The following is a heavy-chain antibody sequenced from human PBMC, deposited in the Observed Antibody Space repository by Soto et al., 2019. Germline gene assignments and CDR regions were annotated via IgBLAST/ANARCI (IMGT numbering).Heavy chain of an antibody. CDR2: IYQTGST. D-gene: IGHD2-15*01. Sequence: SETLSLTCTLSGDSINSDGNSWSWIRQPPGEALEWIGYIYQTGSTQYIPSLSSRVSISTDRSKNQFSLHLTSVTAADTAVYNGARAVFCSDGFVFPNLLDPWGQGILVTVCS. J-gene: IGHJ5*02. CDR1: GDSINSDGNS. V-gene: IGHV4-30-2*01. CDR3: ARAVFCSDGFVFPNLLDP.